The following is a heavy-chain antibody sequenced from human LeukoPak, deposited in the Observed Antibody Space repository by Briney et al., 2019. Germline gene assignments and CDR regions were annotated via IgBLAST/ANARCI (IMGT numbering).Heavy chain of an antibody. V-gene: IGHV3-53*01. CDR3: AKRAGVEYYYYYMDV. Sequence: PGGSLRLSCAASGFTVSSNYMSWVRQAPGKGLEWVSVIYSGGSTYYADSVKGRFTISRDNSKNTLYLQMNSLRAEDTAVYYCAKRAGVEYYYYYMDVWGKGTTVTISS. CDR2: IYSGGST. D-gene: IGHD6-19*01. J-gene: IGHJ6*03. CDR1: GFTVSSNY.